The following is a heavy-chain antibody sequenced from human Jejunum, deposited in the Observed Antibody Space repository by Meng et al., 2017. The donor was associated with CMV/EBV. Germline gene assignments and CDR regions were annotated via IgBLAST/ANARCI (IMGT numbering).Heavy chain of an antibody. CDR1: GVNGYKYA. V-gene: IGHV1-69*04. CDR3: ARVTTFYYALDV. J-gene: IGHJ6*02. CDR2: IIPILGKA. Sequence: ASGVNGYKYAISWVRQATGQGLEWMGRIIPILGKATYAQKFQGRATITADKFTGTSFLDLGSLRSEDTAVYFCARVTTFYYALDVWGQGTTVTVSS. D-gene: IGHD1-1*01.